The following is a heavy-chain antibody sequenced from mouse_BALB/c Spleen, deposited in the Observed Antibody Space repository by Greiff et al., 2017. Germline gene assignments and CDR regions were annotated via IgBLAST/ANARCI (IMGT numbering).Heavy chain of an antibody. J-gene: IGHJ3*01. V-gene: IGHV8-12*01. CDR2: IYWDDDK. CDR3: ARRERDHYGYDAWFAY. D-gene: IGHD2-2*01. CDR1: GFSLSTSGMG. Sequence: QVTLKVSGPGILQPSQTLSLTCSFSGFSLSTSGMGVSWIRQPSGKGLEWLAHIYWDDDKRYNPSLKSRLTISKDTSRNQVFLKITSVDTADTATYYCARRERDHYGYDAWFAYWGQGTLVTVSA.